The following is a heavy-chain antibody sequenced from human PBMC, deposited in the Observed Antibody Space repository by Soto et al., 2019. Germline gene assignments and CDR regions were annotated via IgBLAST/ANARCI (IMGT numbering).Heavy chain of an antibody. CDR3: SRDDSDWFFN. Sequence: GGSLRLSCAASGFTFSTYAMHWVRQAPGKGLEWVAVIWYDGSIQYYADPVKGRFTISRDNSQNTLYLQMNSLESEDTAVYYCSRDDSDWFFNWGRGTLVTVSS. D-gene: IGHD3-9*01. V-gene: IGHV3-33*08. CDR2: IWYDGSIQ. J-gene: IGHJ4*02. CDR1: GFTFSTYA.